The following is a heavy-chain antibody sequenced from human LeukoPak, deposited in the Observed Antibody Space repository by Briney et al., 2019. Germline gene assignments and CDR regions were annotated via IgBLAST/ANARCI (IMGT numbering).Heavy chain of an antibody. V-gene: IGHV3-23*01. CDR1: GFTFSSYA. J-gene: IGHJ3*02. CDR3: ASQYYDILTGYYKEGAFDI. Sequence: PAGGSLRLSCAASGFTFSSYAMSWVRQAPGKGLEWVSAISGSGGSTYYADSVKGRFTISRDNSKNTLYLQMNSLRAEDTAVYYCASQYYDILTGYYKEGAFDIWGQGTMVTVSS. CDR2: ISGSGGST. D-gene: IGHD3-9*01.